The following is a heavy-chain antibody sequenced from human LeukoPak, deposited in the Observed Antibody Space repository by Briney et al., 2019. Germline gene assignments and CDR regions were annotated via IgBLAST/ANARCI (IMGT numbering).Heavy chain of an antibody. D-gene: IGHD3-10*01. CDR3: ARVPGSLLWFGELLGAFDI. V-gene: IGHV1-18*01. CDR2: ISAYNGNT. CDR1: GYTFTSYG. Sequence: GASVKVSCKATGYTFTSYGISWVRQAPGQGLEWMGWISAYNGNTNYAQKLQGGVTMTTDTSTSTAYMELRSLRSDDTAVYYCARVPGSLLWFGELLGAFDIWGQGTMVTVSS. J-gene: IGHJ3*02.